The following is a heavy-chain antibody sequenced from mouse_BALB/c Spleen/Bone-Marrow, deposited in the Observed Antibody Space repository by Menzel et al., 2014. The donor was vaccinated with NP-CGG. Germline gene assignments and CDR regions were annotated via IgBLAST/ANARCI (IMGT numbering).Heavy chain of an antibody. Sequence: VQLQQSGPELVKPGASVKISCKASGYSFTGYFMNWVMQSHGKSLEWIGRINPYNGDTFYNQKFKGKATLTVDKSSSTAHMELQSLASEDSAVHYCARSGYYGSSYFDYWGQGTTLTVSS. CDR2: INPYNGDT. D-gene: IGHD1-1*01. V-gene: IGHV1-20*02. CDR3: ARSGYYGSSYFDY. CDR1: GYSFTGYF. J-gene: IGHJ2*01.